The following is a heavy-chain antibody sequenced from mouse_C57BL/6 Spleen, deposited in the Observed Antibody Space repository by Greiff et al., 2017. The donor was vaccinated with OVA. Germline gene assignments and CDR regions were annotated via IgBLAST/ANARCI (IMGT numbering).Heavy chain of an antibody. Sequence: DVKLVESGGGLVKPGGSLKLSCAASGFTFSSYAMSWVRQTPEKRLEWVATISDGGSYTYYPDNVKGRFTISRDNAKNNLYLQMSHLKSEDTAMYYCARGPGSSYAWFAYWGQGTLVTVSA. CDR1: GFTFSSYA. CDR2: ISDGGSYT. D-gene: IGHD1-1*01. J-gene: IGHJ3*01. CDR3: ARGPGSSYAWFAY. V-gene: IGHV5-4*03.